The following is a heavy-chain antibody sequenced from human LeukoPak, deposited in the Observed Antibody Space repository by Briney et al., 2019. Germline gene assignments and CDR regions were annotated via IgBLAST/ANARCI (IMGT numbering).Heavy chain of an antibody. Sequence: SETLSLTCTVSDDSISDYYRGWIRQPPGKGLEWIGYFYNSGGSTYNPSLKSRVTISADTPKNHFSLKLNSVTTADTAVYYCTRGAGWLIDYWGQGILVTVSS. D-gene: IGHD3-16*01. CDR2: FYNSGGS. CDR1: DDSISDYY. V-gene: IGHV4-59*01. J-gene: IGHJ4*02. CDR3: TRGAGWLIDY.